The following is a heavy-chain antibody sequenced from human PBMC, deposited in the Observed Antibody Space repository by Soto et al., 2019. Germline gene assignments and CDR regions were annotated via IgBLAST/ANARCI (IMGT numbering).Heavy chain of an antibody. D-gene: IGHD1-26*01. J-gene: IGHJ4*02. CDR1: GGTFSSYA. V-gene: IGHV1-69*06. Sequence: ASVKVSCKASGGTFSSYAISWVRQAPGQGLEWMGGIIPIFGTANYAQKFQGRVTITADKSTSTAYMELSSLRSEDTAVYYCASGDGWELLPYYFDYWGQGTLVTVSS. CDR3: ASGDGWELLPYYFDY. CDR2: IIPIFGTA.